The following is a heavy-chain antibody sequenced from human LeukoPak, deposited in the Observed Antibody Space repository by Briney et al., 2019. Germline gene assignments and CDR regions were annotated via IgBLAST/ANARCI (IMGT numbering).Heavy chain of an antibody. CDR1: GSSVTGGGYY. Sequence: SETLSLTCSVSGSSVTGGGYYWSWIRQHPGKGLEWIGFASYSGGTYYNPSLMSRITISVDRSQNQFSLRMRDVTAADTAVYFCATAEWEYFYFDSWGQGALVAVSS. D-gene: IGHD1-26*01. CDR3: ATAEWEYFYFDS. V-gene: IGHV4-31*03. CDR2: ASYSGGT. J-gene: IGHJ4*02.